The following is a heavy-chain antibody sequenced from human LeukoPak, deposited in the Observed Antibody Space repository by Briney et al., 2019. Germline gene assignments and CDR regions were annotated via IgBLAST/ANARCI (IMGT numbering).Heavy chain of an antibody. CDR3: ARADCSGGTCRFDF. CDR1: GFTFSSYA. CDR2: ISSSGSYI. D-gene: IGHD2-15*01. Sequence: GGSLRLSCAASGFTFSSYAMSWVRQAPGKGLEWVASISSSGSYISYADSVKGRFTISRSNAFNALYVQMNSLRADDTAVYFCARADCSGGTCRFDFWGQGALVTVSS. J-gene: IGHJ4*02. V-gene: IGHV3-21*01.